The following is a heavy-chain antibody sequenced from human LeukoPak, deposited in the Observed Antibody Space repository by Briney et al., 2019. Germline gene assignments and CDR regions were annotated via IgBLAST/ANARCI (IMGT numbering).Heavy chain of an antibody. D-gene: IGHD6-19*01. CDR1: GGSISSYC. CDR2: IYYSGST. J-gene: IGHJ4*02. V-gene: IGHV4-59*01. CDR3: ARAEKAVTGTLDS. Sequence: SETLSLTCTVSGGSISSYCWSWIRQPPGKGLEGIGYIYYSGSTNYNPSLKSRVTISTDTSKNQFSLRLTSVTAADTAVYYCARAEKAVTGTLDSWGQGTLITVSS.